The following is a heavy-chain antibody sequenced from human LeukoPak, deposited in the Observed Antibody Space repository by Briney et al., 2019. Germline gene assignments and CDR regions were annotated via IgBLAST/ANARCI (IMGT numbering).Heavy chain of an antibody. D-gene: IGHD3-10*01. V-gene: IGHV3-48*01. Sequence: GGSLRLSCAASGFTFSSYAMNWVRQAPGKGLEWVSYISTSSNTIYYADSVKGRFTISRDNAKNSLYLQMNDLRAEDTAVYYCARVGSYGMDVWGQGTTVTVSS. J-gene: IGHJ6*02. CDR1: GFTFSSYA. CDR2: ISTSSNTI. CDR3: ARVGSYGMDV.